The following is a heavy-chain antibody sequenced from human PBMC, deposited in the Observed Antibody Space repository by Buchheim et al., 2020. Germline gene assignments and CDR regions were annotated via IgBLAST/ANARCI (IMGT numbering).Heavy chain of an antibody. CDR3: ARALVARPPVGGLVDY. D-gene: IGHD2-15*01. J-gene: IGHJ4*02. CDR2: IIPILGIA. V-gene: IGHV1-69*02. CDR1: GDTFSSYT. Sequence: QVQLVQSGAEVKKPGSSVKVSCKASGDTFSSYTISWVRQAPGQGLEWMGRIIPILGIANYAQKFQGRVTITADNSTSTAYMELRSLRSEDTAVYYCARALVARPPVGGLVDYWGQGTL.